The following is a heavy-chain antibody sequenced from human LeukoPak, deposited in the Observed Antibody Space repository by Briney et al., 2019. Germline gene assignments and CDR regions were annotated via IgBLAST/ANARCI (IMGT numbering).Heavy chain of an antibody. J-gene: IGHJ4*02. CDR1: GFTFSSYG. Sequence: GGSLRLSRAASGFTFSSYGTHWVRQAPGKGLEWVAFIRYDGSNKYYADSVKGRFTISRDNSKNTLYLQMNSLRAEDTAVYYCAKDREYYYGSGSFDYWGQGTLVTVSS. V-gene: IGHV3-30*02. CDR3: AKDREYYYGSGSFDY. CDR2: IRYDGSNK. D-gene: IGHD3-10*01.